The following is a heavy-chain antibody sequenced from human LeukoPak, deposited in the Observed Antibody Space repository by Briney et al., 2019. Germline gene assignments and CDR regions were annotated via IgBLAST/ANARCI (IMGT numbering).Heavy chain of an antibody. V-gene: IGHV7-4-1*02. D-gene: IGHD6-13*01. CDR3: ARVAASAGRSLDH. J-gene: IGHJ4*02. Sequence: GASVKVSCKASGYTSTNYAMSWVRQAPGQGLEWMGWINTNTGNPTYAQGFTGRFVFSLDTSVSTAYLQISSLKAEDTAVYYCARVAASAGRSLDHWGQGTLVTVSS. CDR2: INTNTGNP. CDR1: GYTSTNYA.